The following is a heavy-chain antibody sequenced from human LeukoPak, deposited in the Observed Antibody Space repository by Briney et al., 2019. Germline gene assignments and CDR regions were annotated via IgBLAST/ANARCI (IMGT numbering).Heavy chain of an antibody. D-gene: IGHD3-22*01. Sequence: PSETLSLTCAVYGGSFSGYYWSLIRQPPGKGLEWIGEINHSGSTNYNPSLKSRVTISVDTSKNQFSLKLSSVTAADTAVYYCARGRRGYYDSSGYYLYYFDYWGQGTLVTVSS. CDR2: INHSGST. CDR1: GGSFSGYY. CDR3: ARGRRGYYDSSGYYLYYFDY. J-gene: IGHJ4*02. V-gene: IGHV4-34*01.